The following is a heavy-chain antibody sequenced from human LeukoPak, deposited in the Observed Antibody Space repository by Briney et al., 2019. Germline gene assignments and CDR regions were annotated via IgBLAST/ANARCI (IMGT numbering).Heavy chain of an antibody. CDR2: INPNSGGT. J-gene: IGHJ5*02. CDR3: ARDLGVVPAASWFDP. D-gene: IGHD2-2*01. V-gene: IGHV1-2*02. CDR1: GYTFTGYY. Sequence: GASVKVSRKASGYTFTGYYMHWVRQAPGQGLEWMGWINPNSGGTNYAQKFQGRVTMTRDTSISTAYMELSRLRSDDTAVYYCARDLGVVPAASWFDPWGQGTLVTVSS.